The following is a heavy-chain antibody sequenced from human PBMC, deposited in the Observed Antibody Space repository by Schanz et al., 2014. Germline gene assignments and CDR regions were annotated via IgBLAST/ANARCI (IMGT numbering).Heavy chain of an antibody. V-gene: IGHV4-59*08. CDR3: AKFLYDDPS. J-gene: IGHJ5*02. CDR1: GGDIGNYY. D-gene: IGHD3-3*01. Sequence: QVQLQESGPGLVKPSETLSLTCSVSGGDIGNYYWSWIRQPPGKGLEWIGYIHQSGGTNYNPSLKSRVTILVDTSKNQFPLRLTSLTAADTAVYYCAKFLYDDPSWGQGTLVTVSS. CDR2: IHQSGGT.